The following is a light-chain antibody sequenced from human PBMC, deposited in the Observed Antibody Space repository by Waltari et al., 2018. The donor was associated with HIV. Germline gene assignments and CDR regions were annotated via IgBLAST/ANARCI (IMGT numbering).Light chain of an antibody. V-gene: IGKV3-20*01. CDR2: GAS. CDR1: QSVNSGY. J-gene: IGKJ2*01. CDR3: QQYGRSRYT. Sequence: EIVLTQSPGTLSLSPGGRATLSCRASQSVNSGYLAGYQQKPGQAPRLLSYGASRRATGVPDRFSGSGSGTDFTLTISRLEPEDFAVYYCQQYGRSRYTFGQGTKLEIK.